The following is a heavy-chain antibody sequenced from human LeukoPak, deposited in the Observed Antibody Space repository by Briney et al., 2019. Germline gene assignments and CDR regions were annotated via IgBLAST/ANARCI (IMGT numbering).Heavy chain of an antibody. V-gene: IGHV3-33*01. CDR3: ARGSELGSTTAFDY. CDR1: GFTFDTYG. D-gene: IGHD1-26*01. J-gene: IGHJ4*02. CDR2: IWYDGGHK. Sequence: GKSLRLSCAASGFTFDTYGMHWVRQAPGKGLEWVAVIWYDGGHKCYAGSVKGRFTVSRDNSQNTLYLQMNSLRADDTALYYCARGSELGSTTAFDYWGQGTLVTVSS.